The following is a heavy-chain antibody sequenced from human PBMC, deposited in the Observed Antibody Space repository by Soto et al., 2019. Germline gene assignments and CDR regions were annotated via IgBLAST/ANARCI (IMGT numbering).Heavy chain of an antibody. V-gene: IGHV4-30-4*01. D-gene: IGHD2-15*01. CDR2: IYYSGST. CDR3: ARDGCSGGSCYSGWFDP. CDR1: GGSIRSGDYY. J-gene: IGHJ5*02. Sequence: PSETLSLTCTVAGGSIRSGDYYWSWIRQPPGEGLEWIGYIYYSGSTYYNPSLKSRVTISVDTSKNQFSLKLSSVTAADTAVYYCARDGCSGGSCYSGWFDPWGQGTLVTVSS.